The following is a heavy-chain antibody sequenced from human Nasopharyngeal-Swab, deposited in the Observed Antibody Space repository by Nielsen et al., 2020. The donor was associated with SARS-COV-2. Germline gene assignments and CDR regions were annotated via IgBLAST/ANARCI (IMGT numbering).Heavy chain of an antibody. CDR3: ASPRGPSEHYGDYGDNWFDP. CDR2: IIPIFGTA. V-gene: IGHV1-69*13. J-gene: IGHJ5*02. CDR1: VGTFSSYG. D-gene: IGHD4-17*01. Sequence: SVKVSCKASVGTFSSYGISWVRQAPGQGLEWMGGIIPIFGTANYAQKFQGRVTITADESTSTAYMELSSLRSEDTAVYYCASPRGPSEHYGDYGDNWFDPWGQGTLVTVSS.